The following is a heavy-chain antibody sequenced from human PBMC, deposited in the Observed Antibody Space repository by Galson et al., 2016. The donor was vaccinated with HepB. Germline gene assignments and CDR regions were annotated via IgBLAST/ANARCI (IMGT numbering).Heavy chain of an antibody. CDR1: GFTFSGYG. CDR3: ARVREQQLLDAFDI. D-gene: IGHD6-13*01. V-gene: IGHV3-21*01. Sequence: SLRLSCAASGFTFSGYGMHWVRQAPGKGPEWVSPISSGSSYIYYADSVKGRFTISRDNFKNSLYLQMNSLRAEDTALYYCARVREQQLLDAFDIWGQGTMVTVSS. J-gene: IGHJ3*02. CDR2: ISSGSSYI.